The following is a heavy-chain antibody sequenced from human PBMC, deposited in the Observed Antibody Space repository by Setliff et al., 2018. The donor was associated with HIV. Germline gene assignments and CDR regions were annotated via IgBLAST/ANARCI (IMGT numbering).Heavy chain of an antibody. Sequence: SETLSLTCAVYGGSLSTYYWNWIRQPPGKGLEWIGQIKQSGRFNYNPSLKSRVTISADTSKNQFSLKMSPVTAADTAVYYCARLVGDDGYQRLDSWGQGTMVTVSS. D-gene: IGHD2-2*01. CDR3: ARLVGDDGYQRLDS. V-gene: IGHV4-34*01. J-gene: IGHJ3*01. CDR1: GGSLSTYY. CDR2: IKQSGRF.